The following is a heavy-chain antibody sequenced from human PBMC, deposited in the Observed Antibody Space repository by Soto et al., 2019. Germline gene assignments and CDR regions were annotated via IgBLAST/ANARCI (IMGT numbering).Heavy chain of an antibody. CDR3: ARSLNWGSRWGFDY. V-gene: IGHV1-69*13. D-gene: IGHD7-27*01. CDR2: IIPIFGTA. CDR1: GGAFSSYA. Sequence: SVKVSCKASGGAFSSYAISWVRQAPGQGLEWMGGIIPIFGTANYAQKFQGRVTITADESTSIAYMELSSLRSEDTAVYYCARSLNWGSRWGFDYWGQGTLVTVSS. J-gene: IGHJ4*02.